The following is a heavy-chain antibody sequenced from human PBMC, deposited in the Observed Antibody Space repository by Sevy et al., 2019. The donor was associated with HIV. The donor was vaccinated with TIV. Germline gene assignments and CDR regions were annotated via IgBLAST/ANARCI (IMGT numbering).Heavy chain of an antibody. CDR1: GFTFSNYG. CDR3: ARGGDFNDRSAKGDFDY. D-gene: IGHD3-22*01. CDR2: IWNDGSNK. V-gene: IGHV3-33*01. Sequence: GGSLRLSCAASGFTFSNYGMHWVRQAPGKGLEWVAVIWNDGSNKYYADSVKGRFTISRDNSKNTLYLQMNSPRVEDTAVYFCARGGDFNDRSAKGDFDYWGQGTLVTVSS. J-gene: IGHJ4*02.